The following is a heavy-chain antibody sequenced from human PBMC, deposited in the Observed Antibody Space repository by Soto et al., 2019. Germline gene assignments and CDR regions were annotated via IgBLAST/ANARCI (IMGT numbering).Heavy chain of an antibody. CDR2: ISYSETT. Sequence: QLQLHESGPRLVKPSETLSLTCTVSGGSVSSPGFHWGWIRQPPGKGLQWVGTISYSETTYSNPSLKRRVTISVDTSTNQFSLKLSSVTAADTAVYYCARHSSPYSYSDWFDPWGQGTLVTVSS. J-gene: IGHJ5*02. CDR3: ARHSSPYSYSDWFDP. CDR1: GGSVSSPGFH. V-gene: IGHV4-39*01. D-gene: IGHD1-26*01.